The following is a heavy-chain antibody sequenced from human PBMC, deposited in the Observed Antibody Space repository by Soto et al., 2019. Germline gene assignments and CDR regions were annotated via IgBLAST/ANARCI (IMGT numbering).Heavy chain of an antibody. CDR2: ISAYNGNT. D-gene: IGHD3-10*01. CDR3: ARDLDDRWGGARYYYGMDV. CDR1: GYTFTSYG. Sequence: QVQLVQSGAEVKKPGASVKVSCKASGYTFTSYGISWVRQAPGQGLEWMGWISAYNGNTNYAQKLQSRVTMTTDTSTSTAYMELRSLRSDDTAVYYCARDLDDRWGGARYYYGMDVWGQGTTVTVSS. V-gene: IGHV1-18*01. J-gene: IGHJ6*02.